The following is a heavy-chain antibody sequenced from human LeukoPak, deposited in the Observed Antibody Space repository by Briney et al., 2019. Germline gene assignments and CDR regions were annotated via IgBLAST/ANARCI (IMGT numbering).Heavy chain of an antibody. CDR1: GSTFRNYG. J-gene: IGHJ4*02. CDR3: AKGLDYGLDY. CDR2: IRYDGSNK. D-gene: IGHD4/OR15-4a*01. V-gene: IGHV3-30*02. Sequence: GGSLRFSCEAPGSTFRNYGMHGARQAPAKGLEWVAFIRYDGSNKYYADSVKGRFTFSRDNSKNTLFPQMNSLRPEDTAVYYCAKGLDYGLDYWGQGTLVTVSS.